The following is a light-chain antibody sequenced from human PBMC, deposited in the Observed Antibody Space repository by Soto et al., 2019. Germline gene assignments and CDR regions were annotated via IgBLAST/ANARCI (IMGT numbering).Light chain of an antibody. CDR2: EAT. CDR3: QQYHSYWT. Sequence: DIQMTQSPSTLSASIGDSVTITCRASESIRSWVAWYQQTPGKAPRLLIYEATNLQSGVPPRFSGSGSGTEFTLTISSLQTDDFSTYYCQQYHSYWTFGQGTKVDIK. J-gene: IGKJ1*01. CDR1: ESIRSW. V-gene: IGKV1-5*01.